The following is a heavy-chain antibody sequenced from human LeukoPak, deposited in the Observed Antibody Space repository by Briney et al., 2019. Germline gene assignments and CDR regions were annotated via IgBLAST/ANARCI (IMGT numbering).Heavy chain of an antibody. J-gene: IGHJ5*02. CDR1: GFTFSNYG. V-gene: IGHV3-33*06. CDR3: AKDDYGPTFDP. Sequence: GGSLRPSCVVSGFTFSNYGMHWVRQAPGKGLEWVAVIWYDGSNKYYADSVKGRFTISRDSSKNTLYVQMNSLRAEDTAVYYCAKDDYGPTFDPWGQGTLVTVSS. CDR2: IWYDGSNK. D-gene: IGHD4-17*01.